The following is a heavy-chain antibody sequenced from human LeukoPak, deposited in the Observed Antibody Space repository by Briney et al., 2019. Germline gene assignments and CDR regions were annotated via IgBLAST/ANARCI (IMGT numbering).Heavy chain of an antibody. Sequence: GGSLRLSCAASGFTFSNAWMSWVRQAPGKGLEWVGRIKSKTDGGTTDYAAPVKGRFTISRDDSKNTLYLQMNSLKTEDTAVYYCTRADPVGAWAFDIWGQGTMVTVSS. D-gene: IGHD1-26*01. CDR3: TRADPVGAWAFDI. CDR2: IKSKTDGGTT. V-gene: IGHV3-15*01. J-gene: IGHJ3*02. CDR1: GFTFSNAW.